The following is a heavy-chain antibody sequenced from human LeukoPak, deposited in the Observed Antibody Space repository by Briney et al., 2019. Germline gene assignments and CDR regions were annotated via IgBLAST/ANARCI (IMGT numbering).Heavy chain of an antibody. V-gene: IGHV3-30*02. D-gene: IGHD5-24*01. CDR2: IPYDGSNK. CDR3: AKDGHNYQLDY. J-gene: IGHJ4*02. Sequence: GGSLRLSCAASGFTFTRSVMHWVRQAPGKGLEWVAFIPYDGSNKYYADSVKGRFTSSRGNSKNTLYLQMNSLRAEDTAVYYCAKDGHNYQLDYWGQGTLVTVSS. CDR1: GFTFTRSV.